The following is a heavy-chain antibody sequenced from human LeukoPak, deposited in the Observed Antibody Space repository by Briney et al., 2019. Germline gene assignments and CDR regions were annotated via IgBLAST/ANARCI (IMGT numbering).Heavy chain of an antibody. V-gene: IGHV1-46*01. CDR2: INPSGGST. J-gene: IGHJ4*02. CDR3: ARGMEFHDY. CDR1: GYTFTSYF. Sequence: ASVKVSCKASGYTFTSYFMHWVRQAPGQGLEWMGIINPSGGSTSYAQKFQGRVTMTRNTSISTAYMELSSLRSEDTAVYYCARGMEFHDYWGQGTLVTVSS. D-gene: IGHD1-1*01.